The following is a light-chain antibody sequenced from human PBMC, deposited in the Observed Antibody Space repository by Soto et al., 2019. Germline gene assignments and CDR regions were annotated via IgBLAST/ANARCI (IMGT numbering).Light chain of an antibody. CDR2: DTS. CDR1: TGAVTSGHY. Sequence: QAVVTQEPSLTVSPGGTVTLTCGSSTGAVTSGHYPYWFQQKPGQAPRTLIYDTSNKHSWTPARFSGSLLGGKAALTLSGAQPEGEAEYYCLLSYSGARPWVFGGGTQLTVL. J-gene: IGLJ3*02. V-gene: IGLV7-46*01. CDR3: LLSYSGARPWV.